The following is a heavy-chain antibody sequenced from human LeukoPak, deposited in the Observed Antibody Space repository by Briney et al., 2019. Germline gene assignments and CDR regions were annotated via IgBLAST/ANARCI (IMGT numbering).Heavy chain of an antibody. D-gene: IGHD2-8*01. CDR3: ARRGYCTSGTCEYFDS. J-gene: IGHJ4*02. CDR1: GYSFTNYW. CDR2: IYPGDSDT. Sequence: GESLKISCKGSGYSFTNYWIGWVRQVPGKGLEWMGIIYPGDSDTRYSPSFQGQVTISADKSINTAYLQWGSLKASDSAMYYCARRGYCTSGTCEYFDSWGQGTLVTVSS. V-gene: IGHV5-51*01.